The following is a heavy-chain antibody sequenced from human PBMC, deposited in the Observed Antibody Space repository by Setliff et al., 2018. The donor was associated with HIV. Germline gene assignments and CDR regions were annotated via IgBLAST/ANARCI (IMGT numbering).Heavy chain of an antibody. CDR3: AGIIATPGTM. V-gene: IGHV4-59*01. CDR1: GAPLSSYY. D-gene: IGHD6-13*01. CDR2: IFYSGTT. Sequence: PSETLSLTCTVSGAPLSSYYLNWIRQPPGKGLEWIGYIFYSGTTNYNPSLKSRVTMSVDASKNQFSLILSSVTAADTAVYYCAGIIATPGTMWGQGTLVTVSS. J-gene: IGHJ1*01.